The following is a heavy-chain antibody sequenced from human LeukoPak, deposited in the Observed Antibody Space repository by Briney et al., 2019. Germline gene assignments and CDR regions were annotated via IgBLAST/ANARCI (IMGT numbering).Heavy chain of an antibody. CDR2: IYASGST. CDR1: GGSISSYY. CDR3: ARRVRDGYNWAFDY. J-gene: IGHJ4*02. D-gene: IGHD5-24*01. V-gene: IGHV4-4*07. Sequence: PSETLSLTCTVSGGSISSYYWSWIRQPAGKGLEWIGRIYASGSTNYNPSLKSRVTISVDTSKNQFSLKLSSVTAADTAVYYCARRVRDGYNWAFDYWGQGTLVTVSS.